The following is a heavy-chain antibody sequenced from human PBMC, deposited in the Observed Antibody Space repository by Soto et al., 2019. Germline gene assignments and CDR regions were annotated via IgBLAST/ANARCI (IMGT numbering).Heavy chain of an antibody. CDR3: ARDVVVPAAMVIDAFDI. Sequence: ASVKVSCKASGYTFTSYGISWVRQAPGQGLEWMGWISAYNGNTNYAQKLQGRVTMTTDTSTSTAYMELRSLRSDDTAVYYCARDVVVPAAMVIDAFDIWGQGTMVTVSS. J-gene: IGHJ3*02. D-gene: IGHD2-2*01. CDR1: GYTFTSYG. V-gene: IGHV1-18*01. CDR2: ISAYNGNT.